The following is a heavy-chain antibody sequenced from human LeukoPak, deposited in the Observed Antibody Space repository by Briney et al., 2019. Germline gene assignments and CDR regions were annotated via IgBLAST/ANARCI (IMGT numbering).Heavy chain of an antibody. J-gene: IGHJ4*02. CDR1: GGSITSGGYY. D-gene: IGHD3-10*01. Sequence: PSQTLSLTCSVSGGSITSGGYYWSWIRQPPGKGLEWIGCIYYSGSTNYNPSLKSRVTISVDTSKNQYSLKLSSVTAADTAVYYCARLGDYFDYWGQGTLVTVSS. CDR2: IYYSGST. V-gene: IGHV4-61*02. CDR3: ARLGDYFDY.